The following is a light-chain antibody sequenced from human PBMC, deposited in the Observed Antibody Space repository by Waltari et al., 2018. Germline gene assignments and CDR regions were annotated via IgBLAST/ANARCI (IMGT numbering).Light chain of an antibody. CDR3: QSTDNSGTYVV. CDR2: KDT. CDR1: ALPKQY. J-gene: IGLJ2*01. V-gene: IGLV3-25*03. Sequence: SYELTQPPSVSVSPGQTARIPCSGDALPKQYSFWYQQRSGQAPVVVIYKDTERPSGIPERFSGSSSGTRVTLTISGVQAEDEADYYCQSTDNSGTYVVFGGGTKLTVL.